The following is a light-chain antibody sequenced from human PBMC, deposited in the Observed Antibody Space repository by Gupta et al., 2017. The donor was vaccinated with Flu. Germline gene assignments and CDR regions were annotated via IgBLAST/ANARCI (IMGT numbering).Light chain of an antibody. J-gene: IGKJ2*03. CDR3: HQECSSGPS. V-gene: IGKV3-20*01. Sequence: EIVLTQSPGTLSLSPGERATRSCRASQSVSSSYLAWYQQKPGQAPRLLIYGASSRATGIPDTFSGSRSARDLTLTIIRLVPADFAVYYCHQECSSGPSFGQGTKLEMK. CDR1: QSVSSSY. CDR2: GAS.